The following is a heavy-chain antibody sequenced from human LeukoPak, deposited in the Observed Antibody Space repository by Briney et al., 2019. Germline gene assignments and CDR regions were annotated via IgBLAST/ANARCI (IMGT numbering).Heavy chain of an antibody. CDR1: GGSISSSSYY. Sequence: SETLSLTCTVSGGSISSSSYYWGWIRQPPGKGLEWIGSIYYSGSTYYNPSLKSRVTISVDTSKNQFSLKLSSVTAADTAVYYCARIMVVPAAMGWFDPWGQGTLVTVSS. D-gene: IGHD2-2*01. CDR3: ARIMVVPAAMGWFDP. V-gene: IGHV4-39*01. CDR2: IYYSGST. J-gene: IGHJ5*02.